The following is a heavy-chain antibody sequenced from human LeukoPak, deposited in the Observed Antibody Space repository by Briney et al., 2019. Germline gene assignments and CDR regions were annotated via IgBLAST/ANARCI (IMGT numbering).Heavy chain of an antibody. J-gene: IGHJ4*02. V-gene: IGHV3-23*01. D-gene: IGHD6-19*01. CDR1: GFTFSNAW. CDR2: INYSGGTT. Sequence: GGSLRLSCAASGFTFSNAWMSWVRQAPGRGLEWVSGINYSGGTTYYVDSVRGRFTISRDNSKNTLYLQLNSLRAEDTALYFCAQARDSSGWYLSYWGRGTLVTVSS. CDR3: AQARDSSGWYLSY.